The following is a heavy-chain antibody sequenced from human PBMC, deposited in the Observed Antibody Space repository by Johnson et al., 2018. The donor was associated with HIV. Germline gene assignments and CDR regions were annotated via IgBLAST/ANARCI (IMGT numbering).Heavy chain of an antibody. V-gene: IGHV3-7*05. CDR2: IKQDGSEK. D-gene: IGHD3-22*01. CDR3: AKRDYYDRSGTRGAFDI. CDR1: GFTFSSYW. Sequence: VQLVESVGGVVQPGRSLRLSCAASGFTFSSYWMSWVRQAPGKGLAWVANIKQDGSEKYFVDSVKGRFPISRENAKNSLYLQMNRLRVEDTALYYCAKRDYYDRSGTRGAFDIWGQGTMVTVSA. J-gene: IGHJ3*02.